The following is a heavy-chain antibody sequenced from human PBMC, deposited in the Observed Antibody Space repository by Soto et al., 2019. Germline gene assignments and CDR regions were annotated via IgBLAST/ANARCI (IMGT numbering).Heavy chain of an antibody. Sequence: SETLSLTCTVSGGSISSYYWSWIRQPPGKGLEWIGYIYYSGSTNYNPSLKSRVTISVDTSKNQFSLKLSSVTAADTAVYYCARYDGDSWFDPWGQGTLVTVSS. CDR1: GGSISSYY. CDR3: ARYDGDSWFDP. J-gene: IGHJ5*02. D-gene: IGHD1-1*01. V-gene: IGHV4-59*01. CDR2: IYYSGST.